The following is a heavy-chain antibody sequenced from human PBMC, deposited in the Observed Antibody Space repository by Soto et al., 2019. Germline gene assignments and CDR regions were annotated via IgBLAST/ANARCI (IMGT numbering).Heavy chain of an antibody. D-gene: IGHD3-10*01. CDR3: ARWRGANPLDS. Sequence: QITLKESGPALVKPTQTLTLTCTFSGFSLTTTGVGVGWIRQPPGKALDWLALIYWDDDKRYSPSLKSRLTITKDTSKNQVVVTMTNVDPVDTATYYCARWRGANPLDSWGQGTLVTVSS. V-gene: IGHV2-5*02. CDR2: IYWDDDK. CDR1: GFSLTTTGVG. J-gene: IGHJ4*02.